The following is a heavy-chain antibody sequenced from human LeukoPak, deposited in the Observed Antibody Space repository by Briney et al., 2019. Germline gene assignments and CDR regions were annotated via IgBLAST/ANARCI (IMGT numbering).Heavy chain of an antibody. CDR1: GFTFSSYA. CDR3: ARGGGDGDYVYGY. Sequence: PGGSLRLSCAASGFTFSSYAMNWVRQAPGKGLEWVSSISSSSSYIYYADSVKGRFTISRDNAKNSLYLQMNSLRAEDTAVYYCARGGGDGDYVYGYWGQGTLVTVSS. V-gene: IGHV3-21*01. CDR2: ISSSSSYI. J-gene: IGHJ4*02. D-gene: IGHD4-17*01.